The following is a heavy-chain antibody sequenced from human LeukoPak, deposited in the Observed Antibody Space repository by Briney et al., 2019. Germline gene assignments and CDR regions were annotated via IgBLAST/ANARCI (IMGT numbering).Heavy chain of an antibody. J-gene: IGHJ4*02. CDR3: AKDRSSSWTWTIDY. CDR1: GLTFSSYG. D-gene: IGHD6-13*01. V-gene: IGHV3-30*18. Sequence: GGSLRLSCAASGLTFSSYGMHWVRQAPGKGLEWVALISYDGSNKYYADSVKGRFTISRDNSKNTLYLQMNSLRVEDTAMYYCAKDRSSSWTWTIDYWGQGTLVIVSS. CDR2: ISYDGSNK.